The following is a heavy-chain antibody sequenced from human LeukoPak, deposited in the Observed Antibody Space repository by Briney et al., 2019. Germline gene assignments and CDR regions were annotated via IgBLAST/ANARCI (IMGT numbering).Heavy chain of an antibody. D-gene: IGHD3-10*01. V-gene: IGHV1-8*01. CDR2: MNPNSGNT. J-gene: IGHJ4*02. Sequence: GASVTVSFTSSGYTFTIYDINWARQATGQGLEWMGWMNPNSGNTGYAQKFQGRVTMTRNTSIGTAYMELSSLRSEDTAVYYCARGDTVVRGVIREPFDYWGQGTLVTVSS. CDR3: ARGDTVVRGVIREPFDY. CDR1: GYTFTIYD.